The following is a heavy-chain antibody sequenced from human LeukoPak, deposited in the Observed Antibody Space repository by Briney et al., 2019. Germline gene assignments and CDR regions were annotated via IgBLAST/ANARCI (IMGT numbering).Heavy chain of an antibody. CDR2: IHYSGST. V-gene: IGHV4-59*12. CDR3: ARDRGDYPNYMDV. D-gene: IGHD4-17*01. CDR1: GGSINNYY. Sequence: TSETLSLTCTVSGGSINNYYWSWIRQPPGKGLEWIGYIHYSGSTNYNPSLKSRVTISVDTSKNQFSLKLSSVTAADTAVYYCARDRGDYPNYMDVWGKGTTVTVSS. J-gene: IGHJ6*03.